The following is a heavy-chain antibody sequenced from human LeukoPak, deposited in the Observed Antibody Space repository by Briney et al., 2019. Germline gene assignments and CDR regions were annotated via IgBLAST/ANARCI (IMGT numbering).Heavy chain of an antibody. Sequence: SETLSLTCTVSGDSISYYYWSWIRQPAGKGLEWIGRISTSGTTNYNPSLKSRVTMSVDTSKNQFSLKLSSVTAADTAVYYCARGLDLSRGAFDIWGQRTMVTVSS. V-gene: IGHV4-4*07. CDR2: ISTSGTT. CDR3: ARGLDLSRGAFDI. D-gene: IGHD3-10*01. J-gene: IGHJ3*02. CDR1: GDSISYYY.